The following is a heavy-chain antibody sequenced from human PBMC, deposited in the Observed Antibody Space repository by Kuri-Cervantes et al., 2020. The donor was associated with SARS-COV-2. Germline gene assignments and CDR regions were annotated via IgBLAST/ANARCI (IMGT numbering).Heavy chain of an antibody. Sequence: GSLRLSCTVSGGSISGYYWSWLRQPPGKGLEWIGYIYSSGSTNYNPSLKSRLAISVDTSKNQFSLRLSSVTAADTAVYYCARHGGGLWFGTWGQGTLVTVSS. D-gene: IGHD3-16*01. J-gene: IGHJ5*02. CDR2: IYSSGST. CDR3: ARHGGGLWFGT. V-gene: IGHV4-59*08. CDR1: GGSISGYY.